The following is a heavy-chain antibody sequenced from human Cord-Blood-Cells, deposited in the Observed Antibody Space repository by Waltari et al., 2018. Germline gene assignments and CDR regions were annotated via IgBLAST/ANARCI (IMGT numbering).Heavy chain of an antibody. CDR3: ARGRESSSDFDY. CDR1: GGSISSYY. V-gene: IGHV4-59*01. CDR2: IYYSGST. Sequence: QVQLQESGPGLVKPSETLSLTCTVSGGSISSYYWSWIRQPPGKGLEWIGYIYYSGSTNYNPSLKSRVTISVDTSKNQFSLKLSSVTAADTAVYYCARGRESSSDFDYWGQGTLVTVSS. D-gene: IGHD6-6*01. J-gene: IGHJ4*02.